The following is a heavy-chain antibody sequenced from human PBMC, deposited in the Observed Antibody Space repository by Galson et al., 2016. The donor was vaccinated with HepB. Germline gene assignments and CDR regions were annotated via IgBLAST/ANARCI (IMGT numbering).Heavy chain of an antibody. CDR2: TWHDGSKN. J-gene: IGHJ6*03. CDR1: GFTFSEYG. V-gene: IGHV3-33*01. CDR3: ARDSEFYSSMDV. D-gene: IGHD1-14*01. Sequence: SLRLSCAASGFTFSEYGMHWVRQAPGKGLKWVAVTWHDGSKNYYADSVKGRVTISRDNSKNTLYLQMISLTAEDTAVYYCARDSEFYSSMDVWGKGTTVIVSS.